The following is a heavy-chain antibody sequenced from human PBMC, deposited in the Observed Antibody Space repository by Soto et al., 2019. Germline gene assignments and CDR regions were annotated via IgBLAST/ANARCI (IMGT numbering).Heavy chain of an antibody. V-gene: IGHV3-23*01. J-gene: IGHJ5*02. CDR1: GFTFSGYA. Sequence: GGSLRLSCAASGFTFSGYAMTWVRQAPGKGLEWVSALTPGGETTYHIDSVKGRSTISRDNAKNTLYLQMNSLRAEDTAVYYCAKHQDFGVVYNWFDPWGQGTLVTVSS. CDR3: AKHQDFGVVYNWFDP. D-gene: IGHD3-3*01. CDR2: LTPGGETT.